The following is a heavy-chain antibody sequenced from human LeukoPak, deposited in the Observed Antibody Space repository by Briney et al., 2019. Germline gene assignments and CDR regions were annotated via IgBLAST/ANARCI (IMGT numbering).Heavy chain of an antibody. J-gene: IGHJ5*02. V-gene: IGHV4-59*01. D-gene: IGHD3-3*01. Sequence: SETLSLTCTVSGGSISSYYWSWIRQPPGKGLEWIGFIYYSGSTNYNPSLKSRVTISVDTSKNQFSVKLSTVTAADTAVYYCARGVYYDFWSGYYPAYWFDPWGQGTLVTVSS. CDR1: GGSISSYY. CDR3: ARGVYYDFWSGYYPAYWFDP. CDR2: IYYSGST.